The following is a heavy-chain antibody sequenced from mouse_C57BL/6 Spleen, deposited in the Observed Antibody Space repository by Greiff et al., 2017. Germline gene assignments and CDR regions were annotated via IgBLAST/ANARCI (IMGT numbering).Heavy chain of an antibody. CDR3: ARALYYYGSSYYAMDY. V-gene: IGHV3-6*01. D-gene: IGHD1-1*01. Sequence: EVKLQESGPGLVKPSQSLSLTCSVTGYSITSGYYWNWIRQFPGNKLEWMGYISYDGSNNYNPSLKNRISITRDTSKNQFFLKLNSVTTEDTATYYCARALYYYGSSYYAMDYWGQGTSVTVSS. CDR1: GYSITSGYY. J-gene: IGHJ4*01. CDR2: ISYDGSN.